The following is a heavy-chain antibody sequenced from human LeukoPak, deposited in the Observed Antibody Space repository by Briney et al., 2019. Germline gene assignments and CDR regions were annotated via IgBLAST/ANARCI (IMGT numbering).Heavy chain of an antibody. V-gene: IGHV3-53*04. Sequence: GGSVRLSCAASGFTFSSYAMSWVRQAPGKGLEWVSVIYSGGSTYYADSVKGRFTISRHSSKNTLYLQMNSLRAEDTAVYYCASTRGGNSWYYFDYWGQGTLVTVSS. CDR3: ASTRGGNSWYYFDY. J-gene: IGHJ4*02. D-gene: IGHD4-23*01. CDR1: GFTFSSYA. CDR2: IYSGGST.